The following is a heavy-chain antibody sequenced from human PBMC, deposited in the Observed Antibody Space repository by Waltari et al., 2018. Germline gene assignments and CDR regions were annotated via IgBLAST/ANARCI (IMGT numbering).Heavy chain of an antibody. CDR3: TTSSYCGTTTCYQYYGMDV. Sequence: QVRLVQSGAEVKKPGSSVKVSCKAFGGSFSSYSINWVRHAPGQGLEWMGGIIPVFGTANYAQKFQDRLAITADESTSTAYMELSSLRSEDTAAYYCTTSSYCGTTTCYQYYGMDVWGQGTTVTVSS. V-gene: IGHV1-69*01. CDR2: IIPVFGTA. CDR1: GGSFSSYS. J-gene: IGHJ6*02. D-gene: IGHD2-2*01.